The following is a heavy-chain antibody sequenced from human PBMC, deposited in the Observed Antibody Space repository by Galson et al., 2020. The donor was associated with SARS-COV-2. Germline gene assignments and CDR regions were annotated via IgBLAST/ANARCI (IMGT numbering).Heavy chain of an antibody. CDR3: AIKEGYYYYGMDV. CDR2: ISGSGGST. CDR1: GFTFSSYA. Sequence: GGSLRLSCAASGFTFSSYAMNWVRQAPGKGLEWVSAISGSGGSTYYADSVKGRFTISRDNSKNTLYLQMNSLRAEDMAVYYCAIKEGYYYYGMDVWGQGTTVTVSS. J-gene: IGHJ6*02. V-gene: IGHV3-23*01.